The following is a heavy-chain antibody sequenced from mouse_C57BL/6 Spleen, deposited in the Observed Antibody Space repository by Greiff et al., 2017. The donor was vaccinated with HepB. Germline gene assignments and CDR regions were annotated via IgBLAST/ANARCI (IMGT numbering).Heavy chain of an antibody. CDR1: GYAFSSSW. V-gene: IGHV1-82*01. CDR2: IYPGDGDT. D-gene: IGHD1-1*01. Sequence: QVQLQQSGPELVKPGASVKISCKASGYAFSSSWMNWVKQRPGKGLEWIGRIYPGDGDTNYNGKFKGKATLTADKSSSTAYMQLSSLTSEDSAVYFCARSYYYGSTPGGLDVWGTGTTVTVSS. J-gene: IGHJ1*03. CDR3: ARSYYYGSTPGGLDV.